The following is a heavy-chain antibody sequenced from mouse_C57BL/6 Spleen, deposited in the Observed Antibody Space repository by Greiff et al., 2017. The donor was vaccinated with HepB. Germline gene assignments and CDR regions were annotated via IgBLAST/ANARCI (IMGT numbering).Heavy chain of an antibody. Sequence: VQLQQSGAELVKPGASVKMSCKASGYTFTSYWITWVKQRPGQGLEWIGAIYPGSGSTNYNEKFKSKATLTVDTSSSTAYMQISSLTSEDSAVYYSARVHYYDYDWFAYWGQGTLVTVAA. CDR3: ARVHYYDYDWFAY. CDR2: IYPGSGST. D-gene: IGHD2-4*01. J-gene: IGHJ3*01. CDR1: GYTFTSYW. V-gene: IGHV1-55*01.